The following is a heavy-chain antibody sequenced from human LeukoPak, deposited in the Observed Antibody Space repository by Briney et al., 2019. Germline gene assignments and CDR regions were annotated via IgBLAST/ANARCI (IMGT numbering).Heavy chain of an antibody. CDR3: ARWRYSSSWYWTPRRSSFDY. D-gene: IGHD6-13*01. V-gene: IGHV1-3*01. CDR1: GYTFTSYA. Sequence: ASVKVSCKASGYTFTSYAMHWVRQAPGQRLEWMGWINAGNGNTKYSQKFQGRVTITRDTSASTAYMELSSLRSEDTAVYYCARWRYSSSWYWTPRRSSFDYWGQGTLVTVSS. J-gene: IGHJ4*02. CDR2: INAGNGNT.